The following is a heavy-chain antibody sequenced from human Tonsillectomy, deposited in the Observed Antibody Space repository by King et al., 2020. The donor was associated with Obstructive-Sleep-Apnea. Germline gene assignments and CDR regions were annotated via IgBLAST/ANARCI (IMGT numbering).Heavy chain of an antibody. D-gene: IGHD1-26*01. CDR2: INHSGST. CDR1: GGSFSGYY. J-gene: IGHJ4*02. Sequence: VQLQQWGAGLLKPSETLSLTCAVYGGSFSGYYWSWIRQPPGKGLEWIGEINHSGSTNYNPSLKSRVTISVDTSKNQFSLKLSSVTAADTAVYYCARGPPSGSYSYWGQGTLVTVSS. CDR3: ARGPPSGSYSY. V-gene: IGHV4-34*01.